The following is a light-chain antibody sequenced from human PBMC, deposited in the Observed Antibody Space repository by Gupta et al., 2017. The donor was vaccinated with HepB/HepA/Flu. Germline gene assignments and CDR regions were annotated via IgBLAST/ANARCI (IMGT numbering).Light chain of an antibody. Sequence: DIQLTHSPSFLSASLGDRVTITCRASQSISNYLHWYQQKPGKAPKLLIYAAARGQSGVPGRVSGSGSETDFTLTSSKRQTEDFANYYGQQSFSTRLFGEGTKVEIK. CDR2: AAA. CDR1: QSISNY. CDR3: QQSFSTRL. J-gene: IGKJ1*01. V-gene: IGKV1-39*01.